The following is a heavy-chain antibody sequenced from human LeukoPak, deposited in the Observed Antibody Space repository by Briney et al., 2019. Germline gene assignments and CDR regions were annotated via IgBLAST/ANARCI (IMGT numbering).Heavy chain of an antibody. V-gene: IGHV4-30-2*01. J-gene: IGHJ4*02. CDR1: GGSISSGGYY. Sequence: SETLSLTCTVSGGSISSGGYYWSWIRQPPGKGLEWIGYIYHSGSTYYNPSLKSRVTISVDRSKNQFSLKLSSVTAADTAVYYCARVSGGYDFWRGYYGSVYYFDYWGQGTLVTVSS. D-gene: IGHD3-3*01. CDR3: ARVSGGYDFWRGYYGSVYYFDY. CDR2: IYHSGST.